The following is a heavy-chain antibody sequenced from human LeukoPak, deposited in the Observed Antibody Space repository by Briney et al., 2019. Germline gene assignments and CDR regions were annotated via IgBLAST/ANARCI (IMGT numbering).Heavy chain of an antibody. J-gene: IGHJ4*02. CDR1: GGSISSYY. CDR3: ARGPTMGATYFGN. Sequence: PSETLSLTCTVSGGSISSYYWSWIRQPAGMGLEWIGRIHTSGSTLYDPSLKSRVTMSVDASKNQFSLKLSSVTAADTAIYYCARGPTMGATYFGNWGQGIRVIVSS. D-gene: IGHD1-26*01. CDR2: IHTSGST. V-gene: IGHV4-4*07.